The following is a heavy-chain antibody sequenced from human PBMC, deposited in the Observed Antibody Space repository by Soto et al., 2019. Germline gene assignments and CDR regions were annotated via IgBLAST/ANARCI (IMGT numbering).Heavy chain of an antibody. CDR3: AGGEGYGDYGGSGWFDP. J-gene: IGHJ5*02. Sequence: QVQLQESGPGLVKPSQTLSLTCTVSGGSISSGGYYWSWIRQHPGKGLEWIGYIYYSGSTYYNPSLQGRVTITVDTRKNQSSLTLSSVSAAVGAVYYWAGGEGYGDYGGSGWFDPWGQGTLVTVSS. D-gene: IGHD4-17*01. V-gene: IGHV4-31*03. CDR2: IYYSGST. CDR1: GGSISSGGYY.